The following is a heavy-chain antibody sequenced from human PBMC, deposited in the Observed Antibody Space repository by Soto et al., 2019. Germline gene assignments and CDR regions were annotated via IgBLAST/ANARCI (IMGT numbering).Heavy chain of an antibody. V-gene: IGHV4-4*09. CDR2: IYDNGIT. Sequence: QGVLQESGPGLVNPSETLSLTCSVSGRSITSYYWSWVRQPPGKGLEWIGYIYDNGITSQNPSLKSLVTVTSDTSQNHFSLKLTSVAGADTAVYYCARTYDSNGYANEFDSWGQGILVTVTS. CDR3: ARTYDSNGYANEFDS. CDR1: GRSITSYY. D-gene: IGHD3-22*01. J-gene: IGHJ4*02.